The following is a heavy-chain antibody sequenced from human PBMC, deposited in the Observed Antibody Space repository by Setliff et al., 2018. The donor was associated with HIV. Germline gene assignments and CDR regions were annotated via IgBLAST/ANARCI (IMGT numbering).Heavy chain of an antibody. CDR2: IYYSGST. J-gene: IGHJ4*02. CDR1: GGSISSHY. Sequence: SETLSLTCTVPGGSISSHYWSWIRQPPGKGLEWIGSIYYSGSTNYNPPLKSRFTISGDNSKNTLYLQMNSLRAEDTAVYYCAKNLYRSGWSPLDYWGQGTLVTVSS. V-gene: IGHV4-59*11. CDR3: AKNLYRSGWSPLDY. D-gene: IGHD6-13*01.